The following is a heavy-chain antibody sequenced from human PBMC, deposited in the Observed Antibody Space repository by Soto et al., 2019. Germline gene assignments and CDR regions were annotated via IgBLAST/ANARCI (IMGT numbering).Heavy chain of an antibody. CDR1: GFSLSTSGVG. V-gene: IGHV2-5*01. Sequence: QSPLKEAVPPLVKPTQPLTLTCSFSGFSLSTSGVGVGWIRQPPGKSLQWLAHMYWRGDEHYSQSLKSRLIITKATAKNQVVLTMTNMYPVDTATYYCARGLAARPVFAFAVWGQGTMVTVSS. J-gene: IGHJ3*01. CDR2: MYWRGDE. D-gene: IGHD6-6*01. CDR3: ARGLAARPVFAFAV.